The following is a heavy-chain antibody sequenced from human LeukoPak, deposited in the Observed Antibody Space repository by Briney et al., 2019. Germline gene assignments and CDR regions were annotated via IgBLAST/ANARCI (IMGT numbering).Heavy chain of an antibody. D-gene: IGHD6-19*01. J-gene: IGHJ4*02. Sequence: PGGSLRLSCAASGFTFGSYGMSWVRQAPGQGLEWVSCISGSGFSIYYADSVKGRFTISRDNSKNTLYLQVNSLRAEDTAVYYCAKNTSGWYFDYWGQGTLVTVSS. CDR1: GFTFGSYG. V-gene: IGHV3-23*01. CDR3: AKNTSGWYFDY. CDR2: ISGSGFSI.